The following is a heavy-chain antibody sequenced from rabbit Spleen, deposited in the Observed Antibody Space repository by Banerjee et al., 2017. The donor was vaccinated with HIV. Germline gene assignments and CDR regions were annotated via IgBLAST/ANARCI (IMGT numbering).Heavy chain of an antibody. Sequence: QEQLEESGGGLVKPEGSLTLTCKASGFSFSDRDVMCWVRQAPGKGLEWIGCIYGGHSGFTYYASWAKGRITISKTSSTTVTLQMPSLTAADTSTYFCARDTSTSFSTYGMDLWGPGPLVTVS. CDR3: ARDTSTSFSTYGMDL. J-gene: IGHJ6*01. CDR1: GFSFSDRDV. CDR2: IYGGHSGFT. D-gene: IGHD1-1*01. V-gene: IGHV1S45*01.